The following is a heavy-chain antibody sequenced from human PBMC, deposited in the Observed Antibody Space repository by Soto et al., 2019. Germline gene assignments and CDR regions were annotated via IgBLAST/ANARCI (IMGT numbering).Heavy chain of an antibody. D-gene: IGHD3-16*01. CDR3: ARGGSRGFDY. Sequence: EVQLVESGGGLVKPGGSLRLSCAASGFTFSSYSMNWVRQAPGKGLEWVSSISSSSSYIYYADSVKGRFTISRDNSKNTLYLQMNSLRAEDTAVYYCARGGSRGFDYWGQGTLVTVSS. J-gene: IGHJ4*02. CDR1: GFTFSSYS. V-gene: IGHV3-21*04. CDR2: ISSSSSYI.